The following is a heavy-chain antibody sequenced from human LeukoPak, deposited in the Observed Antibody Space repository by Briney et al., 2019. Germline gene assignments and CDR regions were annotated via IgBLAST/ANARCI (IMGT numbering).Heavy chain of an antibody. CDR2: IYHSGST. Sequence: SGTLSLTCAVSGGSISSRNWWSWVRQPPGKGLEWIGEIYHSGSTNYNPSLKTRVTISVDKSKNQFSLKLISVTAADTAVYYCARGVGSGYTDYWGQGALVTVSS. CDR3: ARGVGSGYTDY. J-gene: IGHJ4*02. D-gene: IGHD3-22*01. CDR1: GGSISSRNW. V-gene: IGHV4-4*02.